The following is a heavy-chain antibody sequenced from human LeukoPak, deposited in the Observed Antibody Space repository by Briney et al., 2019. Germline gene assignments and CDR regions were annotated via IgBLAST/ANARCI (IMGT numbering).Heavy chain of an antibody. CDR3: ARDEGWIQLFF. CDR2: TSSSSTTI. J-gene: IGHJ4*02. Sequence: GGSLRLSCAISGFTFSSYSMNWVRQAPGKGLEWVSYTSSSSTTIYYADSVKGRFTISRDNAKNSLSLQMDSLRAEDTAVYYCARDEGWIQLFFRGQGTLVTVSS. V-gene: IGHV3-48*01. D-gene: IGHD5-18*01. CDR1: GFTFSSYS.